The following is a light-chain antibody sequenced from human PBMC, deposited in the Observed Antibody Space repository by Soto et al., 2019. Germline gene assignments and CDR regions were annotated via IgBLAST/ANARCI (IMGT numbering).Light chain of an antibody. CDR1: SSNIGGNS. CDR2: DDN. CDR3: GSWDSSLSAYV. Sequence: QSVLTRPPSVSAAPGQKATSSCSGSSSNIGGNSVSWYQQLPGTAPKLLIYDDNKRPSGIPDRFSGSKSGTSATLGITGFQTGDEADYYCGSWDSSLSAYVFGTGTKVTVL. V-gene: IGLV1-51*01. J-gene: IGLJ1*01.